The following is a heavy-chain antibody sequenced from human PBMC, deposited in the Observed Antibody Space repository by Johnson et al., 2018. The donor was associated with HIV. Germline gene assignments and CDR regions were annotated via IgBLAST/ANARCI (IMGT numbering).Heavy chain of an antibody. Sequence: QVQLVESGGGLVKPGGSLRLSCAASGFTFSDHYMSWIRQAPGKGLEWVSYISSSGSTIYYADSVKGRFTISRDNAKKSLYLQMSSLRVEETAVYYCASSSGELRTGPGGQVAFDIWGQGTMVTVSS. CDR2: ISSSGSTI. D-gene: IGHD1-26*01. V-gene: IGHV3-11*01. CDR3: ASSSGELRTGPGGQVAFDI. J-gene: IGHJ3*02. CDR1: GFTFSDHY.